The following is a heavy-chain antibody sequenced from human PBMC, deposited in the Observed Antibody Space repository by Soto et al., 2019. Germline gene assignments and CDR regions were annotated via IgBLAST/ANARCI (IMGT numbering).Heavy chain of an antibody. CDR1: GYTFTSYY. CDR2: INPSGRST. V-gene: IGHV1-46*03. D-gene: IGHD2-2*01. Sequence: QVQLVQSGAEVKKPGASVKVSCKASGYTFTSYYMHWVRQAPGQGLEWMGIINPSGRSTSYAQKCQGRVTMTRDTSTSTVYMELSSLRSEDTAVYYCARDQAADIVVVPAAMLLDYWGQGTLVTVSS. CDR3: ARDQAADIVVVPAAMLLDY. J-gene: IGHJ4*02.